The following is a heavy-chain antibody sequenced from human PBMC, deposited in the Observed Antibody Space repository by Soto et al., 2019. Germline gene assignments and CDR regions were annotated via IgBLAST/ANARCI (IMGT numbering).Heavy chain of an antibody. J-gene: IGHJ6*02. Sequence: SVKVSCKASGGTFSSYAISWVRQAPVQGLEWMGGIIPIFGTANYAQKFQGRVTITRDTSASTAYMEVSSLRPEDTAVYYCARGKGMEENYYYYGMDIWGQGTTVTVSS. CDR3: ARGKGMEENYYYYGMDI. CDR1: GGTFSSYA. CDR2: IIPIFGTA. V-gene: IGHV1-69*05. D-gene: IGHD1-1*01.